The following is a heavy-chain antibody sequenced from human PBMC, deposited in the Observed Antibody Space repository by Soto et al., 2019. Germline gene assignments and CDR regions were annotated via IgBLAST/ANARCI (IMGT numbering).Heavy chain of an antibody. CDR1: GFTFSSYI. Sequence: PGGSLRLSCVASGFTFSSYIMNWVRQAPGKGLEWVSSISSSSSYIYYADSVKGRFTISRDNAKNSLYLQMNSLRAEDTAVYYCARVLDYDYVWGSYPLNWFDPWGQGTLVTVSS. CDR2: ISSSSSYI. J-gene: IGHJ5*02. D-gene: IGHD3-16*02. CDR3: ARVLDYDYVWGSYPLNWFDP. V-gene: IGHV3-21*01.